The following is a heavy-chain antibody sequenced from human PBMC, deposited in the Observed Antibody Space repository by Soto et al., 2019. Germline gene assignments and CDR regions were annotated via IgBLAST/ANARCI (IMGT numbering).Heavy chain of an antibody. Sequence: PGGSLRLSCAASGFTFSSYSMNWVRQAPGKGLEWVSSISSSSSYIYYADSVKGRFTISRDNSKNTLYLQMNSLRAEDTAVYYCAIGLRGVSWYFDYWGQGTLVTVSS. V-gene: IGHV3-21*01. CDR3: AIGLRGVSWYFDY. D-gene: IGHD3-10*01. CDR1: GFTFSSYS. J-gene: IGHJ4*02. CDR2: ISSSSSYI.